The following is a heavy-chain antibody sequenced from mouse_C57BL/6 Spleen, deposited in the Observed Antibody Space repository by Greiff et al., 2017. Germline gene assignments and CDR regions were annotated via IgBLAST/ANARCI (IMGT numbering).Heavy chain of an antibody. CDR3: ARQLRLPYAMDY. CDR2: IYPGSGNT. J-gene: IGHJ4*01. CDR1: GYSFTSYY. D-gene: IGHD3-2*02. V-gene: IGHV1-66*01. Sequence: VQLQQSGPELVKPGASVKISCKASGYSFTSYYIHWVKQRPGQGLEWIGWIYPGSGNTKYNEKFKGKATLTADTSSSTAYMQLSSLTSEDSAVYYCARQLRLPYAMDYWCQGTSVTVSS.